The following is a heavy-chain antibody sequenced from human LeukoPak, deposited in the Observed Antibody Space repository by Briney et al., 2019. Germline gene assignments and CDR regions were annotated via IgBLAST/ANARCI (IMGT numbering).Heavy chain of an antibody. J-gene: IGHJ4*02. CDR3: ARLEYSSSSANY. D-gene: IGHD6-6*01. Sequence: SETLSLTCAVYGGSFSGYYWSWIRQPPGKGLEWIGDINHSGSTNYNPSLKSRVTISVDTSKNQFSLKLSSVTAADTAVYYCARLEYSSSSANYWGQGTLVTVSS. V-gene: IGHV4-34*01. CDR2: INHSGST. CDR1: GGSFSGYY.